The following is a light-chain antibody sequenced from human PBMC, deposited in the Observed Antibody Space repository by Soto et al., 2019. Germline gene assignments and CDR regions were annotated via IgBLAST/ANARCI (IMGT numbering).Light chain of an antibody. CDR3: QSYDSSLSGVV. V-gene: IGLV1-40*01. CDR1: SSNIGAGYD. Sequence: QSVLTQPPSVSGAPGQRVTISCTGSSSNIGAGYDVHWYQQLPGPAPKLLIYGNSNRPSGVPDRFSGSKSGTSASLAITGLQAEDEADYYGQSYDSSLSGVVFGGGTKLTVL. CDR2: GNS. J-gene: IGLJ2*01.